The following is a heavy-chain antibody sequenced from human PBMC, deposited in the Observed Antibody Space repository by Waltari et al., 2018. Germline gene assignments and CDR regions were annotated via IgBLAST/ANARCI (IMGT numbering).Heavy chain of an antibody. Sequence: QVQLVQSGAEVKKPGSSVKVSCKASGGTFSSYAISWVRQAPGQGLEWMGGIIPIFGTANYAQKFQGRVTITTDESTSTAYMELSSLRSEDTAVYYCAILGTVTGYYYYYGMDVWGQGTTVTVSS. CDR2: IIPIFGTA. J-gene: IGHJ6*02. CDR1: GGTFSSYA. D-gene: IGHD4-17*01. CDR3: AILGTVTGYYYYYGMDV. V-gene: IGHV1-69*05.